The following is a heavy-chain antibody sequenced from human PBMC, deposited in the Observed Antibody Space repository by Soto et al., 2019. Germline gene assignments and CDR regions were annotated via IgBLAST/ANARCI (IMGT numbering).Heavy chain of an antibody. CDR3: ARSPNPTDAFDI. Sequence: ASVKVSCKASGYTFTSYYMHWVRQAPGQGLERMGIINPSGGSTSYAQKFQGRVTMTSDTSTSTVYMELSSLRSEDTAVYYCARSPNPTDAFDIWGQGTMVTVSS. D-gene: IGHD7-27*01. CDR2: INPSGGST. J-gene: IGHJ3*02. CDR1: GYTFTSYY. V-gene: IGHV1-46*01.